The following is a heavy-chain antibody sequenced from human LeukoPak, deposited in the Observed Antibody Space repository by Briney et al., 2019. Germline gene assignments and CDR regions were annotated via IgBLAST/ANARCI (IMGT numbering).Heavy chain of an antibody. J-gene: IGHJ6*02. CDR3: AKQYCTATSCGGMDV. D-gene: IGHD2-8*01. CDR2: INSDGSRT. Sequence: GGSLRLSCAASGFTFKNYWMFWVRQAPGKGLVWVARINSDGSRTNYADSVKGRFTVSRDNAKNTVYLQMSHLGADDTALYYCAKQYCTATSCGGMDVWGRGTTVTVSS. V-gene: IGHV3-74*01. CDR1: GFTFKNYW.